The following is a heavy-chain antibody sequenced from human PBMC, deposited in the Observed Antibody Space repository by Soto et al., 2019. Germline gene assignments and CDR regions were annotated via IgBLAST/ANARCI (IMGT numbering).Heavy chain of an antibody. CDR3: AREGGSYSNAFDI. V-gene: IGHV1-46*01. J-gene: IGHJ3*02. CDR1: GYTFTSYD. CDR2: INPSGGST. Sequence: GASVKVSCKASGYTFTSYDINWVRQAPGQGLVWMGIINPSGGSTSYAQKFQGRVTMTRDTSTSTVYMELSSLRSEDTAVYYCAREGGSYSNAFDIWGQGTMVTVSS. D-gene: IGHD1-26*01.